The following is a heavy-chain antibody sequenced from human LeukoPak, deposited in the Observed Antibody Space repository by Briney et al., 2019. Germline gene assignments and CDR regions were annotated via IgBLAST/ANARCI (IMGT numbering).Heavy chain of an antibody. V-gene: IGHV3-7*01. CDR3: AIVGPSNYYYYMDA. CDR2: IKQDGSEQ. CDR1: GFTFSSSW. J-gene: IGHJ6*03. Sequence: PGGSLRLSCTAPGFTFSSSWMTWARQAPGKGLEWVANIKQDGSEQYTADSLKGRFTISRDNDKKLVFLQMNSLRVDDTAVYDGAIVGPSNYYYYMDAWGNGTTVIVSS.